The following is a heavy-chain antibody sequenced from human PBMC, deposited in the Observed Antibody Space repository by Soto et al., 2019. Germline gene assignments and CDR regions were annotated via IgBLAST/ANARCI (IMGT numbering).Heavy chain of an antibody. J-gene: IGHJ5*02. CDR3: ARDRITMVRGVIKNWFDP. Sequence: SETLSLTCTVSGGSVSSGSYYWSWIRQPPGKGLEWIGYIYYSGSTNYNPSLKSRVTISVDTSKNQFSLKLSSVTAADTAVYYCARDRITMVRGVIKNWFDPWGQGTLVTVSS. CDR1: GGSVSSGSYY. CDR2: IYYSGST. V-gene: IGHV4-61*01. D-gene: IGHD3-10*01.